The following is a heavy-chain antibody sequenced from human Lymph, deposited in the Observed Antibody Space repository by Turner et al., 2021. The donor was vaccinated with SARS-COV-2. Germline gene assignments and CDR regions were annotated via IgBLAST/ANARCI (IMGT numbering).Heavy chain of an antibody. Sequence: QVQLVESGGGVVQPGLSLRLSCAASGFTFSSYAMHWVRQAPGKGLEWVALISYDGSNKYYADSVKGRFTISRDNSKNTLYLQMNGLRAEDTAVYYCARDVGAALDYWGQGTLVTVSS. V-gene: IGHV3-30-3*01. D-gene: IGHD6-25*01. CDR2: ISYDGSNK. CDR1: GFTFSSYA. J-gene: IGHJ4*02. CDR3: ARDVGAALDY.